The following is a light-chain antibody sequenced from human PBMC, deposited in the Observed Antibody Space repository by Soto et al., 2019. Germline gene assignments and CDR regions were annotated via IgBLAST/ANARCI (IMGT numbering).Light chain of an antibody. J-gene: IGKJ4*01. V-gene: IGKV1-5*03. CDR2: KAS. CDR1: QSISSW. CDR3: QQYNVYST. Sequence: DLPMTQSPSTLSASIGDRVNITCRASQSISSWLAWYQQKPGKAPKVLIYKASNLESGVPSRFSGSGSETEFTLTISSLQPDDFATYYCQQYNVYSTFGGGTKVEIK.